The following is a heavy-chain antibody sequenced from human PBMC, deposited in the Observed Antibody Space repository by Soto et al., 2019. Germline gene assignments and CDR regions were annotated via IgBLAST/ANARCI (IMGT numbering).Heavy chain of an antibody. J-gene: IGHJ6*02. CDR1: GFTFSSYS. V-gene: IGHV3-21*01. CDR3: ARELGVRGVILSYYYYYGMDV. Sequence: PGGSLRLSCAASGFTFSSYSMNWVRQAPGKGLEWVSSISSSSSYIYYADSVKGRFTISRDNAKNSLYLQMNRLRAEDTAVYYCARELGVRGVILSYYYYYGMDVWGQGTTVTVSS. CDR2: ISSSSSYI. D-gene: IGHD3-10*01.